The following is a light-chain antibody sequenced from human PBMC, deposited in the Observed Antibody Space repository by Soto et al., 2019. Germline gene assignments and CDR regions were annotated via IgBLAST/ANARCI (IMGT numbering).Light chain of an antibody. Sequence: IQLTQSPSSLSASVGDRVTITCRASQVISNYLAWYQHKPGTAPKLLIYLASTLQGGVPSRFSGSGSGTDFSITISSLQPEDVATYYCQYLNSFPLTFGGGTKVEIK. V-gene: IGKV1-9*01. CDR2: LAS. CDR1: QVISNY. J-gene: IGKJ4*01. CDR3: QYLNSFPLT.